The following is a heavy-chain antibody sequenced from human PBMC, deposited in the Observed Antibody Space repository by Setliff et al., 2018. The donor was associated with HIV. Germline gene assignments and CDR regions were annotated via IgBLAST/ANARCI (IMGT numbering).Heavy chain of an antibody. CDR2: ISPDNANT. CDR3: ARDDGSYSS. CDR1: GYTFTDYF. J-gene: IGHJ4*02. D-gene: IGHD1-26*01. V-gene: IGHV1-2*02. Sequence: ASVKVSCKSSGYTFTDYFMHWVRQAPGQGLEWMGWISPDNANTRISQKFRGSVTMTRDTSINTAYMELSRLRSDDTAVYYCARDDGSYSSWGQGTLVTVSS.